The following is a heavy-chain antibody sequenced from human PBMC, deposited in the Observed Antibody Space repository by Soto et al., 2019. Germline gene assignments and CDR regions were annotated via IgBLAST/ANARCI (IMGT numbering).Heavy chain of an antibody. V-gene: IGHV4-4*07. CDR2: IYTSGST. D-gene: IGHD1-26*01. J-gene: IGHJ5*02. Sequence: WETLSLTCTVSGGSISSYYWSWIRQPAGKGLEWIGRIYTSGSTNYNPSLKSRVTMSVDTSKNQFSLKLSSVTAADTAVYYCARDPSGSYYGWFDPWGQGTLVTVSS. CDR3: ARDPSGSYYGWFDP. CDR1: GGSISSYY.